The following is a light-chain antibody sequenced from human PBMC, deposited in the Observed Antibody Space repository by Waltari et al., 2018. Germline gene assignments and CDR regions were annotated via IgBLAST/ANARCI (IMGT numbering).Light chain of an antibody. CDR3: AAWDDSLSGVV. Sequence: QSVLTQPPSASGTPGQRVTISCSGSSSNIGSNYVYWYQQLPGTAPKLLIYRNNQRPPGAPDRFSGAKSGTSASLAIRGLRSEDEADYYCAAWDDSLSGVVFGGGTKLTVL. V-gene: IGLV1-47*01. CDR2: RNN. CDR1: SSNIGSNY. J-gene: IGLJ2*01.